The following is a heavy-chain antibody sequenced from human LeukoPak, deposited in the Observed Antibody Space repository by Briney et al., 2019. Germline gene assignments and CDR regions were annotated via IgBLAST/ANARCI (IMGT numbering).Heavy chain of an antibody. CDR1: GDSVSSNSAA. CDR2: TYYRSKWYN. D-gene: IGHD2-15*01. V-gene: IGHV6-1*01. CDR3: ARERYCSGGSCYSGVIDY. J-gene: IGHJ4*02. Sequence: SQTLSLTCAISGDSVSSNSAAWNWIRQSPSRGLEWLGRTYYRSKWYNDYAVSVKSRITINPDTSKNQFFLQLNSVTPEDTAVYYCARERYCSGGSCYSGVIDYWGQGTLVTVSS.